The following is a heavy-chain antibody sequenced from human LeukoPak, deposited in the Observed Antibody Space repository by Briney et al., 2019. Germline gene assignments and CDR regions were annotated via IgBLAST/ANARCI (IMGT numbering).Heavy chain of an antibody. J-gene: IGHJ4*02. CDR2: IGPTNRSI. CDR3: AKVGAEFVH. D-gene: IGHD3-10*01. Sequence: QAPEKGLVWVSYIGPTNRSIYYGDSVRGRFTICKVNSTKSIYLEMYNLRAEDPAVHYCAKVGAEFVHWGEGTLVTVSS. V-gene: IGHV3-11*01.